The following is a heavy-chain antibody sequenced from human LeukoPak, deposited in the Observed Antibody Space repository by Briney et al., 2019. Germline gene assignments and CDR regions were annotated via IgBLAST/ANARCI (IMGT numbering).Heavy chain of an antibody. CDR2: IWYDGSNK. J-gene: IGHJ4*02. Sequence: GRSLRLSCAASGFTFSSYGMHWVRQAPGKGLEWVAVIWYDGSNKYCADSVKGRFTISRDNSKNTLYLQMNSLRAEDTAVYYCARGLYYYDSSGYPDYWGQGTLVTVSS. CDR3: ARGLYYYDSSGYPDY. CDR1: GFTFSSYG. V-gene: IGHV3-30*19. D-gene: IGHD3-22*01.